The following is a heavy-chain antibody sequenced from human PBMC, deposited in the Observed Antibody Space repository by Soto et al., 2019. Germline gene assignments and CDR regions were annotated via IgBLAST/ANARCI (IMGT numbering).Heavy chain of an antibody. CDR2: IKEDGSEK. CDR3: ARADYYGSGGDY. CDR1: GFTFSSYW. V-gene: IGHV3-7*01. Sequence: EVQLVESGGGLVQPGGSLRLSCAASGFTFSSYWMSWVRQAPGKGLEWVANIKEDGSEKYYVDSVKGRFTISRDHAENSLYLQMTSLRAEDTAVYYCARADYYGSGGDYWGQGTLVTVSS. J-gene: IGHJ4*02. D-gene: IGHD3-10*01.